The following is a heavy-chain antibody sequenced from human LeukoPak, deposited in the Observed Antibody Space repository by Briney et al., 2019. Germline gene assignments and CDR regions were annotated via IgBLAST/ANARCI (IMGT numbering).Heavy chain of an antibody. CDR2: IIPILGIA. V-gene: IGHV1-69*04. J-gene: IGHJ4*02. Sequence: ASVKVSCKASGGTFSSYAISWVRQAPGQGLEWMGRIIPILGIANYAQKFQGRVTITADKSTSTAYMELSSLRSEDTAVYYCARSPAVGGLPFDYWGQGTLVTVSS. D-gene: IGHD6-19*01. CDR3: ARSPAVGGLPFDY. CDR1: GGTFSSYA.